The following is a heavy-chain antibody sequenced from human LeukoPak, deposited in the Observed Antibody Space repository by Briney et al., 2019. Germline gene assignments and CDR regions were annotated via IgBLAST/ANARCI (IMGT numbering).Heavy chain of an antibody. CDR1: GFTFSSYD. J-gene: IGHJ3*02. V-gene: IGHV3-13*01. CDR3: ARGLHYYDSSGYYPNDAFDI. Sequence: PGGSLRLSCAASGFTFSSYDMHWVRQATGKGLEWVSAIGTDGDTYYPGSVKGRFTISRENAKNSLYLQMNSLRAGDTAVYYCARGLHYYDSSGYYPNDAFDIWGQGTMVTVSS. D-gene: IGHD3-22*01. CDR2: IGTDGDT.